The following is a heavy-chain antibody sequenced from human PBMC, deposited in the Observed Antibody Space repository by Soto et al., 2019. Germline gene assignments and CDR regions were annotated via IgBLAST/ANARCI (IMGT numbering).Heavy chain of an antibody. CDR3: ARGSFVEMATNFDY. V-gene: IGHV1-8*01. Sequence: ASVKVSCKASGYTFTSYDINWVRQATGQGLEWMGWMNPNSGNTGYAQKFQGRVTMTRNTSISTAYMELSSLRSEDTAAYYCARGSFVEMATNFDYWGQGTLVTVSS. D-gene: IGHD5-12*01. CDR2: MNPNSGNT. J-gene: IGHJ4*02. CDR1: GYTFTSYD.